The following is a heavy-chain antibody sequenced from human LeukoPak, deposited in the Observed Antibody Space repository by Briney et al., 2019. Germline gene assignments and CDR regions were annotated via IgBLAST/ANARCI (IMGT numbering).Heavy chain of an antibody. J-gene: IGHJ2*01. D-gene: IGHD3-16*01. Sequence: AASVKVSCKASGYTFGDYYIHWVRQAPGQGPEWMGWINLNTGGTNYAQKFDGRFSMTRDTSINTAFMELSGLTFDDTAVYYCGSVRGILSYFDLWGRGTLVTVSS. V-gene: IGHV1-2*02. CDR3: GSVRGILSYFDL. CDR1: GYTFGDYY. CDR2: INLNTGGT.